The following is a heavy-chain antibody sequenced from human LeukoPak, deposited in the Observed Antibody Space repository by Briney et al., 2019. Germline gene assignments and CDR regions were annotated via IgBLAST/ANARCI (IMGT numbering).Heavy chain of an antibody. CDR1: CGSISSYY. CDR2: IYFSGST. J-gene: IGHJ5*02. V-gene: IGHV4-59*01. D-gene: IGHD1-14*01. Sequence: SETLSLTSTVSCGSISSYYWSWIRQPPGKGLEWIGYIYFSGSTNYNPSLKSRVTISVDTSKTQFSLKLGSVTAADTAVYYCARDLTALPGWFDPWGQGTLVTVSS. CDR3: ARDLTALPGWFDP.